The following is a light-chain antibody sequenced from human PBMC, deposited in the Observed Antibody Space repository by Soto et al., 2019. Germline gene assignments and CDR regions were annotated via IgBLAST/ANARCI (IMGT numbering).Light chain of an antibody. CDR2: DAS. Sequence: EIVLTQSPDTLSLSPGDRATLSCRASQSVGHMFLAWFQQKPGQAPRLLIYDASNRATGIPARFSGSGSGTDFTLTISSLEPEDFAVYYCQQYNNWPRTFGQGTKVDIK. V-gene: IGKV3-11*01. CDR3: QQYNNWPRT. CDR1: QSVGHMF. J-gene: IGKJ1*01.